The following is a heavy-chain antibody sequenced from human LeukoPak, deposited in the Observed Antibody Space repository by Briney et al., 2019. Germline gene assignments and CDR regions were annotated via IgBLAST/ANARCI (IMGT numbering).Heavy chain of an antibody. J-gene: IGHJ6*02. D-gene: IGHD6-13*01. V-gene: IGHV4-34*01. Sequence: SETLSLTCAVYGGSFSGYYWSWIRQPPGKGRGWIGEINHSGSTNYNPSLKSRVTISVDTSQNQFSLRLSSVTAADTAVYYCARGTSISYSSSWYVVYYGMDVWGQGTTVTVSS. CDR1: GGSFSGYY. CDR3: ARGTSISYSSSWYVVYYGMDV. CDR2: INHSGST.